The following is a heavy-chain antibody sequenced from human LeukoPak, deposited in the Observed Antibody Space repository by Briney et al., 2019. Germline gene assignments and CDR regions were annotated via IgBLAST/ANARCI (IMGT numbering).Heavy chain of an antibody. J-gene: IGHJ4*02. V-gene: IGHV3-9*03. CDR1: GFTFDDYA. D-gene: IGHD2-2*01. CDR2: ISWNSGSI. Sequence: GGSLRLSYAASGFTFDDYAMHWVRQAPGKGLEWVSGISWNSGSIGYADYVKDRFTISRDNAKNSLYLQMNSLRAEDMALYYGAKDTGGGGYCSSTSCQWGYFDYWGQGTLVTVSS. CDR3: AKDTGGGGYCSSTSCQWGYFDY.